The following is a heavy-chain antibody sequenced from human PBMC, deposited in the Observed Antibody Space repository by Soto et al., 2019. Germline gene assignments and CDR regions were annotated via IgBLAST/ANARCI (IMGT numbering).Heavy chain of an antibody. CDR1: GDSLSSVDYY. CDR2: IHNSGST. Sequence: SDTLSLTFTVFGDSLSSVDYYWSWIRQPPGKGLEVIGHIHNSGSTHYSPSLRSRLAISVDTSKNQFSLSLNCGTATDTAVYFCVRALGSRFLEWPRFDXWGQGTLVTVSX. CDR3: VRALGSRFLEWPRFDX. D-gene: IGHD3-3*01. V-gene: IGHV4-30-4*02. J-gene: IGHJ5*01.